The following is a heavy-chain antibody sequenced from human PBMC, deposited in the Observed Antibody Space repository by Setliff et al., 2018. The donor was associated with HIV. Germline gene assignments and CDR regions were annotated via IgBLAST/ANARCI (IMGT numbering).Heavy chain of an antibody. CDR2: IYAAGAT. V-gene: IGHV3-53*05. CDR1: GFSVGDNY. J-gene: IGHJ4*02. CDR3: AREFPGGTKGFDY. Sequence: PGGSLRLSCEISGFSVGDNYVTWVRQTPKMGLEWVSLIYAAGATYYAEKFQDRVTMTRDTSTSTVYMDLSRLRSEDTAVYYCAREFPGGTKGFDYWGQGTLVTVSS. D-gene: IGHD1-1*01.